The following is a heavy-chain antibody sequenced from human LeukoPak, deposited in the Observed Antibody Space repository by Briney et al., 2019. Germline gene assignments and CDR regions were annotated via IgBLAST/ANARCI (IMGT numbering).Heavy chain of an antibody. V-gene: IGHV4-59*08. Sequence: SETLSLTCTVSGGSISSYYWSWIRQPPGKGLEWIGYIYYSGSTNYNPSLKSRVTISLDTSKNQFSLKLSSVTAADTAVYYCARYGPGSGLDYWGQGTLVTVSS. CDR3: ARYGPGSGLDY. D-gene: IGHD2-15*01. CDR1: GGSISSYY. J-gene: IGHJ4*02. CDR2: IYYSGST.